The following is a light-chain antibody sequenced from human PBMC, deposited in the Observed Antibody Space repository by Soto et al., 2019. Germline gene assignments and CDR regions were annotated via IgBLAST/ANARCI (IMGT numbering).Light chain of an antibody. CDR3: LLYYGGARV. CDR2: NTI. J-gene: IGLJ2*01. Sequence: QAVVTQEPSLTVSPGGTVTLTCASSTGPVTSDYYPNWFQQKPGQAPRALIYNTINKHSWTPARFSGSLLGGKAALTLSGVQPEDEAKYYCLLYYGGARVFGGGTKLTVL. V-gene: IGLV7-43*01. CDR1: TGPVTSDYY.